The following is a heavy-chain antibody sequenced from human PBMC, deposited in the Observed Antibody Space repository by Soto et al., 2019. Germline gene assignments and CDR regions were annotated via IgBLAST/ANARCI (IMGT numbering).Heavy chain of an antibody. V-gene: IGHV4-31*03. CDR1: GGSISSGGYY. Sequence: QVQLQESGPGLVKPSQTLSLTCTVSGGSISSGGYYWSWIRQHPGTGLEWIGYIYYSGSTYYNPSLKSRVTISVDTSKNQSSLKLSSVTAADTAVYYCARDSDRIQLWSTPHYGMDVWGQGTTVTVSS. J-gene: IGHJ6*02. D-gene: IGHD5-18*01. CDR3: ARDSDRIQLWSTPHYGMDV. CDR2: IYYSGST.